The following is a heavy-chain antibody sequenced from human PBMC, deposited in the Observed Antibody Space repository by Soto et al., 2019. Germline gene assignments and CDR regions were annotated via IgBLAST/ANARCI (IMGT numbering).Heavy chain of an antibody. Sequence: QVQLQQWGAGLLKPSETLSLTCAVYGGSFSGYYWSWIRQPPGKGLEWIGEINHSGSTNYNPSLKSRVTISVDTSKNQFSVRLSSVTAADTAVYYGARVGSVVVAKNWFDPWGQGTLVTVSS. CDR3: ARVGSVVVAKNWFDP. CDR2: INHSGST. D-gene: IGHD2-15*01. V-gene: IGHV4-34*01. CDR1: GGSFSGYY. J-gene: IGHJ5*02.